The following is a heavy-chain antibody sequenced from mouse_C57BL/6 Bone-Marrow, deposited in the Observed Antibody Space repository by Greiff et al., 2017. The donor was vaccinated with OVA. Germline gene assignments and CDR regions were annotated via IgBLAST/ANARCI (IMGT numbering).Heavy chain of an antibody. Sequence: VKLMESGAELARPGASVKMSCKASGYTFTSYTMHWVKQRPGQGLEWIGYINPSSGYTKYNQKFKDKATLTADKSSSTAYMQLSSLTSEDSAVYYCARPNYGPLDYWGQGTTLTVSS. CDR3: ARPNYGPLDY. CDR1: GYTFTSYT. J-gene: IGHJ2*01. V-gene: IGHV1-4*01. D-gene: IGHD1-1*02. CDR2: INPSSGYT.